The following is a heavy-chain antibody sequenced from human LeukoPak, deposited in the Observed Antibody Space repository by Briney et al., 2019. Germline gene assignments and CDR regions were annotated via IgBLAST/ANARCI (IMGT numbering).Heavy chain of an antibody. V-gene: IGHV4-39*07. CDR1: GGSISSSSYY. D-gene: IGHD2-2*01. J-gene: IGHJ5*02. CDR2: IYYSGST. Sequence: SETLSLTCTVSGGSISSSSYYWGWIRQPPGKGQEWIGSIYYSGSTYYNPSLKSRVTISVDTSKNQFSLKLSSVTAADTAVYYCARCGIGSSTSCYRFDPWGQGTLVTVSS. CDR3: ARCGIGSSTSCYRFDP.